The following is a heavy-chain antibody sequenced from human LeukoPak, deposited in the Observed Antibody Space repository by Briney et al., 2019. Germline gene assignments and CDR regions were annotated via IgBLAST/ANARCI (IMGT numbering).Heavy chain of an antibody. D-gene: IGHD6-19*01. CDR1: GFTFSSCA. J-gene: IGHJ5*02. Sequence: GGSLRLSCAASGFTFSSCAMSWVRQAPGKGLEWVSAISGSGGSTYYADSVKGRFTISRDNSKNTLYLQMNSLRAEDTAVYYCAKGQSRTVAAYNWFDPWGQGTLVTVSS. V-gene: IGHV3-23*01. CDR3: AKGQSRTVAAYNWFDP. CDR2: ISGSGGST.